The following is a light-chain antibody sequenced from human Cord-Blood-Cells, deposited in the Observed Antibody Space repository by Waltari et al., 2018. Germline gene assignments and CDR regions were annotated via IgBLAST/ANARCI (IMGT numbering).Light chain of an antibody. CDR2: EGS. CDR3: CSYAGSSTYV. CDR1: SSDVGSYNL. V-gene: IGLV2-23*01. Sequence: QSALTQPASVSGSPGKSITISCTGTSSDVGSYNLSSWYQQHPGKPPKLMIYEGSKRPSGVSNRFSGSKSGNTASLTISGLQAEDEADYYCCSYAGSSTYVFGTGTKVTVL. J-gene: IGLJ1*01.